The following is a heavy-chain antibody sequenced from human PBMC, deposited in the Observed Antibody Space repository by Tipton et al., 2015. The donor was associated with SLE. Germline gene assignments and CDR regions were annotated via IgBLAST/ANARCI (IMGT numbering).Heavy chain of an antibody. D-gene: IGHD2-21*01. Sequence: TLSLTCAVYGGSFSGYYWSWIRQPPGKGLEWIGEINHSGSTNYNPSLKSRVTISVDSPKNQFSLKLSSVTAADTAVYYCARLSQSEHIVVRFDYWGQGTLVTVSS. CDR3: ARLSQSEHIVVRFDY. V-gene: IGHV4-34*01. J-gene: IGHJ4*02. CDR2: INHSGST. CDR1: GGSFSGYY.